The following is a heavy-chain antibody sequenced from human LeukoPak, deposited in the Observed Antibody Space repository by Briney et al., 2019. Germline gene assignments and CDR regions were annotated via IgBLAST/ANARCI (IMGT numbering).Heavy chain of an antibody. D-gene: IGHD1-1*01. V-gene: IGHV4-59*12. Sequence: SETLSLTCTVSGGSISSYYWSWIRQPPGKGLGWIGYIYYSGSTNYNPSLKSRVTISVDTSKNQFSLKLSSVTAADTAVYYCARDGRTTGAFDIWGQGTMVTVSS. CDR1: GGSISSYY. CDR2: IYYSGST. CDR3: ARDGRTTGAFDI. J-gene: IGHJ3*02.